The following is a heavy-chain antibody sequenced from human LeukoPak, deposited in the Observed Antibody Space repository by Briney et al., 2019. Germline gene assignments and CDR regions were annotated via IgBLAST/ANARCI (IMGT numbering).Heavy chain of an antibody. V-gene: IGHV3-48*04. J-gene: IGHJ6*02. D-gene: IGHD3-3*01. CDR3: AKVNVRFKGYYYGMDV. CDR2: ISATGGTI. CDR1: GFTFSSNG. Sequence: SGGSLRLSCAASGFTFSSNGMNWVRQAPGKGLEWVSYISATGGTIYYADSVKGRFTISRDNAKNSLYLQMNSLRAEDTAVYYCAKVNVRFKGYYYGMDVWGQGTTVTVSS.